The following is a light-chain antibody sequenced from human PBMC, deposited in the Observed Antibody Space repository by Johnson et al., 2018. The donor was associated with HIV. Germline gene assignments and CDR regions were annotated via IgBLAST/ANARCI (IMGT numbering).Light chain of an antibody. Sequence: QSVLTQPPSVSAAPGQKVTISCSGSSSTIGNNYVSWYPLLPGTPPKLLIFKNHEPPSGIPDRFTGSKSGTAATLGITGLQTGAEADYHCGTWDSRLRALGPYVFGTGTKVTVL. V-gene: IGLV1-51*02. J-gene: IGLJ1*01. CDR3: GTWDSRLRALGPYV. CDR2: KNH. CDR1: SSTIGNNY.